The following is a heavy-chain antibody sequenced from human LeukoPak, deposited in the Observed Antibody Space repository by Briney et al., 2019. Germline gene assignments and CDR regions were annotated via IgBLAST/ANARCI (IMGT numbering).Heavy chain of an antibody. D-gene: IGHD1-1*01. CDR1: GFTFSSYW. CDR3: ARAYNSHFDY. Sequence: PGGSLRLPCAASGFTFSSYWMHWVRQAPGKGLVCVSRIKSDGSSTSYADSVKGRFTISRDDAKNTLYLQMNSLRAEDTAVYYCARAYNSHFDYWGQGALVTVSS. CDR2: IKSDGSST. J-gene: IGHJ4*02. V-gene: IGHV3-74*01.